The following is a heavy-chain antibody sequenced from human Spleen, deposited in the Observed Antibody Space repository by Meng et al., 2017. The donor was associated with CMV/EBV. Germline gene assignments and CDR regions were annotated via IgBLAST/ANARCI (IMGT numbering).Heavy chain of an antibody. D-gene: IGHD4-17*01. J-gene: IGHJ4*02. CDR1: GLTISGYA. Sequence: DSGLTISGYARHWVRQAPDKGLEWVSIITYDGSNKHYADSVKGRFTIDRDNSKNTLYLQMNSLRDEDTAVYYCASDPTSYGVLGDYWGQGALVTVSS. CDR3: ASDPTSYGVLGDY. V-gene: IGHV3-30*04. CDR2: ITYDGSNK.